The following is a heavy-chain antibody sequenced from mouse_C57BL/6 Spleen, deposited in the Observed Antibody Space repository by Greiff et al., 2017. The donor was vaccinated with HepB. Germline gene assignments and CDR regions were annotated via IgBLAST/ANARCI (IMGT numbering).Heavy chain of an antibody. J-gene: IGHJ1*03. Sequence: VQLQQSGPVLVKPGASVKMSCKASGYTFTDYYMNWVKQSHGKSLEWIGVINPYNGGTSYNQKFKGKATLTVDKSSSTAYMELNSLTSEDSAVYYCARSGGSPNWYFDVWGTGTTVTVSS. CDR3: ARSGGSPNWYFDV. CDR2: INPYNGGT. D-gene: IGHD1-1*01. V-gene: IGHV1-19*01. CDR1: GYTFTDYY.